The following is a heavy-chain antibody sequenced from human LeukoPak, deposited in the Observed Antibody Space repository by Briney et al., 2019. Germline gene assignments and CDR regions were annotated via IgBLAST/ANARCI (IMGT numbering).Heavy chain of an antibody. J-gene: IGHJ6*02. Sequence: SETLSLTCTVSGGSFSSYYWSWIRQPPGKGLEWIGDVYYSGSTNYNPSLKSRVTISVDTSKTQFSLKLTSVTAADTAVYYCARDRPVSGSSSFYSYYGMDVWGQGTTVAVSS. CDR3: ARDRPVSGSSSFYSYYGMDV. D-gene: IGHD6-6*01. CDR2: VYYSGST. CDR1: GGSFSSYY. V-gene: IGHV4-59*01.